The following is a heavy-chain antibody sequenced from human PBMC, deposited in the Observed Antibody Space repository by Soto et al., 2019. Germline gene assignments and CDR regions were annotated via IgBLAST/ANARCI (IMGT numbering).Heavy chain of an antibody. D-gene: IGHD3-3*02. V-gene: IGHV2-5*02. J-gene: IGHJ4*02. CDR2: IYWDDDK. CDR3: AYNTSPWQELDYFDF. CDR1: GFSLTTTGVA. Sequence: TLKESGPPLVKPTQTLTLTCTFSGFSLTTTGVAVGWVRQPPGQALEWLALIYWDDDKHFKPSLKSRLTITKDTSKNPVVLGMTHMDPVDTATYYCAYNTSPWQELDYFDFWGQGILVTVSS.